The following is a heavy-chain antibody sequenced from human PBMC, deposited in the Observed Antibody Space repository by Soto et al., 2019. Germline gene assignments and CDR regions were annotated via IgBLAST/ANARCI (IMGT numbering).Heavy chain of an antibody. J-gene: IGHJ4*02. D-gene: IGHD1-26*01. Sequence: PSETLSLTCAVSGGSISSGCYSWSWIRQPPGKGLEWIGSIYYSGSTYYNPSLKSRVTISVDTSKNQSSLKLSSVTAADTAVYYCARPSGSYLYYFDYWGQGTLVTV. V-gene: IGHV4-30-2*03. CDR3: ARPSGSYLYYFDY. CDR1: GGSISSGCYS. CDR2: IYYSGST.